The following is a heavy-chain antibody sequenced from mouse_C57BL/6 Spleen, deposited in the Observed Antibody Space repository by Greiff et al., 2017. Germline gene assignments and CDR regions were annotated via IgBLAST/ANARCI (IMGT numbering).Heavy chain of an antibody. CDR3: ASFSYGYDGYAMDY. V-gene: IGHV3-6*01. CDR2: ISYDGSN. CDR1: GYSITSGYY. Sequence: VQLKESGPGLVKPSQSLSLTCSVTGYSITSGYYWNWIRQFPGNKLEWMGYISYDGSNNYNPSLKNRISITRDTSKNQFFLKLNSVTTEDTATYYCASFSYGYDGYAMDYWGQGTSVTVSS. J-gene: IGHJ4*01. D-gene: IGHD2-2*01.